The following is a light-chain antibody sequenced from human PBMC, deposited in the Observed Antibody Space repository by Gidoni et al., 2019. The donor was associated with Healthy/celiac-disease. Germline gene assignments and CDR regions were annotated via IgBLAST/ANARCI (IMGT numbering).Light chain of an antibody. V-gene: IGKV1-33*01. CDR1: QDISNY. CDR2: DAP. Sequence: DIQMTQSHSSLSASVGDRVTITCQASQDISNYLNWYQQKPGKATQLLIYDAPNLETGVPSRFSESGSGTDFTLTISSLQSEDIATYYCQQYDNLPPLTFGGGTKVEIK. J-gene: IGKJ4*01. CDR3: QQYDNLPPLT.